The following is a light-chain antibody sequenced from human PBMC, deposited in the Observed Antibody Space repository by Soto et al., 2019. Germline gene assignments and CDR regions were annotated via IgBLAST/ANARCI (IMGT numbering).Light chain of an antibody. CDR2: AAS. CDR1: QSISTY. Sequence: DIQMAQSPSSLSASVGDRVTITCRASQSISTYLNWYQRKAGLAPKPLIYAASSLQSGVPSRFSGSGSGTDFTLTISSLQPEDFATYYCQQTYSTPPTFGQGTKVDIK. J-gene: IGKJ1*01. V-gene: IGKV1-39*01. CDR3: QQTYSTPPT.